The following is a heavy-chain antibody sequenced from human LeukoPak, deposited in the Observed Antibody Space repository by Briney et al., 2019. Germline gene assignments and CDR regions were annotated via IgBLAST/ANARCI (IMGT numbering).Heavy chain of an antibody. CDR1: GFIFSDAW. D-gene: IGHD3-22*01. CDR3: AKDADYYDSSGYPDY. Sequence: GGSLRLSCAASGFIFSDAWMNWVRQAPGKGLEWVAVISYDGSNKYYADSVKGRFTISRDNSKNTLYLQMNSLRAEDTAVYYCAKDADYYDSSGYPDYWGQGTLVTVSS. J-gene: IGHJ4*02. CDR2: ISYDGSNK. V-gene: IGHV3-30*18.